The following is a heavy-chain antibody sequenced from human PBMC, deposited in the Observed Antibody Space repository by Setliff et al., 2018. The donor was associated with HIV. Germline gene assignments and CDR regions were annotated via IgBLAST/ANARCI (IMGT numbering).Heavy chain of an antibody. CDR3: ARYGSGWPLWYFDL. CDR1: GYTFTNYG. Sequence: ASVKVSCKASGYTFTNYGISWVRQAPGQGLEWMGWISAYDGNTNYAQKPQGRVTMTTDTSTSTAYMELRSLRSDDTAVYYCARYGSGWPLWYFDLWGRGTLVTVS. V-gene: IGHV1-18*01. CDR2: ISAYDGNT. D-gene: IGHD6-19*01. J-gene: IGHJ2*01.